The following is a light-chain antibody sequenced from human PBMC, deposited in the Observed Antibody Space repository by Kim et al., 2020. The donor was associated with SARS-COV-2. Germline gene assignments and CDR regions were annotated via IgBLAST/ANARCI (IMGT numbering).Light chain of an antibody. V-gene: IGKV1-NL1*01. Sequence: DIQMTQSPSSLSASVGDRVVITCRASEGITNSLAWYQQRPGKAPELLLYATSRLQTGVPPRFSGSGSGTDFTLSIRNLQPEDFATYVCQQYYITPYTFGQGTKLEI. CDR2: ATS. J-gene: IGKJ2*01. CDR1: EGITNS. CDR3: QQYYITPYT.